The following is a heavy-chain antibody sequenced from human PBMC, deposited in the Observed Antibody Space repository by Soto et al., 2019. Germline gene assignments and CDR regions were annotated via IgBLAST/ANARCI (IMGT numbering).Heavy chain of an antibody. CDR2: ISYDGSNK. CDR3: ATLPTTTDDY. V-gene: IGHV3-30-3*01. Sequence: QVQLVESGGGVVQTGRSLRLSCAASGFTFSSYAMHWVLQAPGKGLEWVAVISYDGSNKYYADSVKGRFTISRDNSKNTLYRQMNSLRAEDTAVYYCATLPTTTDDYWGQGTLVTVSS. CDR1: GFTFSSYA. J-gene: IGHJ4*02. D-gene: IGHD4-17*01.